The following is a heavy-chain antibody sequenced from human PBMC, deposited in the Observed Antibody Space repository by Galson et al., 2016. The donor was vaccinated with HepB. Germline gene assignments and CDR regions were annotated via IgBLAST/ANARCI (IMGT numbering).Heavy chain of an antibody. CDR1: GFSLSTGGVG. CDR3: AHRPFREDILAFDY. Sequence: PALVKPTQTLTLTCTFSGFSLSTGGVGVGWIRQPPGKALEWLALIYWNDDKRYSPSLKSRLTFTKDTSKNQVVLTMTNMDPGDTATYYCAHRPFREDILAFDYWGQGTLVTVSS. D-gene: IGHD2-15*01. CDR2: IYWNDDK. V-gene: IGHV2-5*01. J-gene: IGHJ4*02.